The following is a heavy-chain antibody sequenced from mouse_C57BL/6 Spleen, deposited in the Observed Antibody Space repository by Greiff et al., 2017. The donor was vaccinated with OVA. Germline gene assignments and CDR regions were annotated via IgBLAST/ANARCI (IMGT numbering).Heavy chain of an antibody. CDR3: ARRSYSNFYYAMDY. V-gene: IGHV1-52*01. D-gene: IGHD2-5*01. J-gene: IGHJ4*01. CDR1: GYTFTSYW. CDR2: IDPSDSET. Sequence: LKQPGAELVRPGSSVKLSCKASGYTFTSYWMHWVKQRPIQGLEWIGNIDPSDSETHYNQKFKDKATLTVDKSSSTAYMQLSSLTSEDSAVYYCARRSYSNFYYAMDYWGQGTSVTVSS.